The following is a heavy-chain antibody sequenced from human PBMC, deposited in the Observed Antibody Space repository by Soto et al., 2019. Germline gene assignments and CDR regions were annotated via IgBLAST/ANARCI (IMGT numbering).Heavy chain of an antibody. V-gene: IGHV3-48*02. CDR1: GFTFNIYS. CDR2: ITSVTKTI. J-gene: IGHJ4*02. Sequence: EVQLVESGGDLVQRGGSLRLSCAASGFTFNIYSMNWVRQAPGKGLEWFSYITSVTKTIKYADSVKGRFTISRDNAKNSVYLQMNSLRDEDTAVYYCARSVEGHFDYWGQGTVVTVSS. CDR3: ARSVEGHFDY. D-gene: IGHD6-19*01.